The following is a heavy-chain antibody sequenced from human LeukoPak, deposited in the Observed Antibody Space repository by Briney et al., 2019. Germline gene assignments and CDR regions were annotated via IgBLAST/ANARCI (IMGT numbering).Heavy chain of an antibody. J-gene: IGHJ4*02. V-gene: IGHV4-59*11. CDR1: GGSISGHY. Sequence: SETLSLTCSVSGGSISGHYWSWIRQPPGKGLEWIGYIYYTGSTNYNPSLKSRVTISVDTSKNQFSLKLSSVTAADTAVYYCATEPSLWFGELFTVYWGQGTLVTVSS. D-gene: IGHD3-10*01. CDR2: IYYTGST. CDR3: ATEPSLWFGELFTVY.